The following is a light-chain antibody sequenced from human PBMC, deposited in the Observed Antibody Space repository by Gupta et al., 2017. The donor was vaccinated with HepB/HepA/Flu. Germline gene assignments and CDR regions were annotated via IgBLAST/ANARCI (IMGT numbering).Light chain of an antibody. Sequence: DVVLTQSPLSLPVTLGQPASISCRSSQSLVYSDGYTYLHWFQQRPGHAPRRLIYKVSNRDSGVPDRFSGSASGTDFTLKISRVEADDVGIYYCMQGSHWPYTFGQGTKLEIK. CDR1: QSLVYSDGYTY. CDR3: MQGSHWPYT. J-gene: IGKJ2*01. CDR2: KVS. V-gene: IGKV2-30*01.